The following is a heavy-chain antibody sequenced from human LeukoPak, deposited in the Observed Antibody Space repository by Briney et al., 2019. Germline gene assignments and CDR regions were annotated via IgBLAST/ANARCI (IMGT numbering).Heavy chain of an antibody. J-gene: IGHJ6*03. CDR1: GFTFSSYA. CDR2: IRYDGSNK. D-gene: IGHD3-3*01. CDR3: AKDRDFGVVMGYYYMDV. V-gene: IGHV3-30*02. Sequence: GGSLRLSCAASGFTFSSYAMHWVRQAPGKGLEWVAFIRYDGSNKYYADSVKGRFTISRDNSKNTLYLQMNSLRAEDTAVYYCAKDRDFGVVMGYYYMDVWGKGTTVTVSS.